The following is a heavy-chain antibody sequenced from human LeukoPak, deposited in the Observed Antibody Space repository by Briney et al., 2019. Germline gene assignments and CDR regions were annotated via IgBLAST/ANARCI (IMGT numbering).Heavy chain of an antibody. V-gene: IGHV1-2*02. CDR1: GYTFTGYY. CDR2: INPNSGGT. CDR3: ARDHTMVRGATSDY. Sequence: ASVKVSCKASGYTFTGYYMHWVRQAPGQGLEWMGWINPNSGGTNYAQKFQGRVTMTRDTSISTAYMELSRLRSDDTAVYYCARDHTMVRGATSDYWGQGTLVTVSS. J-gene: IGHJ4*02. D-gene: IGHD3-10*01.